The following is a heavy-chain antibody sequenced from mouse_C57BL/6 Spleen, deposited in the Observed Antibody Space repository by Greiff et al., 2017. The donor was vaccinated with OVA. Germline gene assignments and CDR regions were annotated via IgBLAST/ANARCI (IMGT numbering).Heavy chain of an antibody. D-gene: IGHD1-1*01. V-gene: IGHV1-37*01. CDR3: ARLAYYYGSSYDAMDY. CDR1: GYSFTGYF. J-gene: IGHJ4*01. CDR2: INPYNGDT. Sequence: VQLKESGPELVKPGASVKISCKASGYSFTGYFMNWVKQSHGKSLEWIGRINPYNGDTFYNQKFKGKATLTVDKSSSTAHMELLSLTSEDFAVYYCARLAYYYGSSYDAMDYWGQGTSVTVSS.